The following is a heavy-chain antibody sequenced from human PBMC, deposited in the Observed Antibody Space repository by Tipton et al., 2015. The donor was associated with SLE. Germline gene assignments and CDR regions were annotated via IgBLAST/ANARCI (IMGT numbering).Heavy chain of an antibody. CDR3: ASDPHGGFR. D-gene: IGHD3-10*01. CDR2: INHSGST. J-gene: IGHJ3*01. Sequence: TLSLTCAVYGGSSSGYYWSWIRQPPGKGLEWIGEINHSGSTNYNPSLKSRVTISVDTSKNQFSLKLSSVTAADTAVYYCASDPHGGFRWGQGTMVTVSS. CDR1: GGSSSGYY. V-gene: IGHV4-34*01.